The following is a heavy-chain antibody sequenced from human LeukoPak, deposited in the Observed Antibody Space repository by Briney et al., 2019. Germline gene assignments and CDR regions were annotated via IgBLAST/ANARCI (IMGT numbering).Heavy chain of an antibody. J-gene: IGHJ3*01. Sequence: PGGSLRLSCAAPELTFSRYAMTWVRQAPGKGLEWVSSITSRDGRTVYTDSVKGRFTVSRDNSKNTLYLQMNSPRVEDTAIYYCARDPNGDYIGAYDFWGQGTLVTVSS. V-gene: IGHV3-23*01. CDR2: ITSRDGRT. CDR3: ARDPNGDYIGAYDF. D-gene: IGHD4-17*01. CDR1: ELTFSRYA.